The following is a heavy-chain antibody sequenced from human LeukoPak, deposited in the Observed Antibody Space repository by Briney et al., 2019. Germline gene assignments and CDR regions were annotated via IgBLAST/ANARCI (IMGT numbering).Heavy chain of an antibody. D-gene: IGHD6-13*01. V-gene: IGHV1-2*02. CDR3: ARFVAAVGLYYYDS. CDR2: INPNSGGT. Sequence: GASVKVSCKASGHTFTSYAMNWVRLAPGQGLEWMGWINPNSGGTNYAQKFQGRVTMTRVTSISTAYMDLTRLRSDDTAVYYCARFVAAVGLYYYDSWGQGTLVTVAS. CDR1: GHTFTSYA. J-gene: IGHJ4*02.